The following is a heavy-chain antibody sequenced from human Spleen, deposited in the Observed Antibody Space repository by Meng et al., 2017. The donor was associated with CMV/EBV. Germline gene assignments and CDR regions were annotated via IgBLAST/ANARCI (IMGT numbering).Heavy chain of an antibody. V-gene: IGHV5-51*01. CDR1: GYSFTSYW. Sequence: KGSGYSFTSYWIGWVRQMPGKGLEWMGIIYPGDSDTRYSPSFQGQVTISADKSISTAYLQWSSLKASDTAMYYCATGLRFLEWLSYYWGQGTLVTVSS. CDR2: IYPGDSDT. CDR3: ATGLRFLEWLSYY. D-gene: IGHD3-3*01. J-gene: IGHJ4*02.